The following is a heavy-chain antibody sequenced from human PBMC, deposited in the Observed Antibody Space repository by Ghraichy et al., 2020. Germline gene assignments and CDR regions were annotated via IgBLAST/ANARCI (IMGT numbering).Heavy chain of an antibody. CDR1: GFTFSSYA. Sequence: GGSLRLSCAASGFTFSSYAMSWVRQAPGKGLEWVSAISGSGGSTYYADSLKGRFTISRDNSKNTLYLQMNSRRAEDTAVYYCANTYGSGSFSDYWGQGTLVTVSS. CDR3: ANTYGSGSFSDY. CDR2: ISGSGGST. J-gene: IGHJ4*02. V-gene: IGHV3-23*01. D-gene: IGHD3-10*01.